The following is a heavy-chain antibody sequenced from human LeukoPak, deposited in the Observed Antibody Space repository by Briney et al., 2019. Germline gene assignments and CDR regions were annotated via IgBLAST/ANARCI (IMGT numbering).Heavy chain of an antibody. V-gene: IGHV3-48*04. D-gene: IGHD6-13*01. CDR2: ISSSSSTI. Sequence: GGSLRLSCAASGFAFSSYSMNWVRQVPGKGLEWVSYISSSSSTIYYADSVKGRFTISRDNAKNSLYLQMNSLRAEDTAVYYCAREGDIAAAGIDYWGQGTLVTVSS. CDR3: AREGDIAAAGIDY. J-gene: IGHJ4*02. CDR1: GFAFSSYS.